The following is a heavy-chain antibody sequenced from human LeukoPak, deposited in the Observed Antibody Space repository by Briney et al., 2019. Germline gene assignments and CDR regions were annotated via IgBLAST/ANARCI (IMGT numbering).Heavy chain of an antibody. CDR1: GFTFSSYA. D-gene: IGHD2-15*01. V-gene: IGHV3-30-3*01. J-gene: IGHJ6*02. Sequence: GRSLRLSCAASGFTFSSYAMHWVRQAPGKGLEWVALISYDGSNKYYADSVKGRFTISRDNSKNTLYLQMNSLRAEDTALYYCARVRSGLHMDVWGQGTTVTVSS. CDR3: ARVRSGLHMDV. CDR2: ISYDGSNK.